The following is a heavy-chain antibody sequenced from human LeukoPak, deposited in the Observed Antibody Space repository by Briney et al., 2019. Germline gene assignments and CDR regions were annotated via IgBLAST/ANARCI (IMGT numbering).Heavy chain of an antibody. J-gene: IGHJ4*02. CDR1: GFTFSSCG. D-gene: IGHD3-16*02. CDR3: AKRMITFGGVIVPFDY. CDR2: ISGSGGST. V-gene: IGHV3-23*01. Sequence: GGSLRLSCAASGFTFSSCGMSWVRQAPGKGLEWVSAISGSGGSTYYADSVKGRFTISRDNSKNTLYLQMNSLRAEDTAVYYCAKRMITFGGVIVPFDYWGQGTLVTVSS.